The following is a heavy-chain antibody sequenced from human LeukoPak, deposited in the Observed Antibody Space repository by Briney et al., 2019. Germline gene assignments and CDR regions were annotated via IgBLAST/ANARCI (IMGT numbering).Heavy chain of an antibody. CDR1: GFTFSSYW. J-gene: IGHJ6*03. CDR3: ARDSRGYDFWSGHMDV. CDR2: INTDGSST. D-gene: IGHD3-3*01. V-gene: IGHV3-74*01. Sequence: GGSLRLSCAASGFTFSSYWMHWVRQAPGKGLVWVSRINTDGSSTSYADSVKGRFTISRDNAKNTLYLQMNSLRAEDTAVYYCARDSRGYDFWSGHMDVWGKGTTVTVSS.